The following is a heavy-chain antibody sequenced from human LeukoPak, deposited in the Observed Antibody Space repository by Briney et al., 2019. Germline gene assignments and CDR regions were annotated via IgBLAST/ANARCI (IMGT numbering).Heavy chain of an antibody. CDR1: GGSISSYY. J-gene: IGHJ3*02. CDR3: ARLGLYYDSSGYYYVGSDAFDI. Sequence: SETLSLTCTVSGGSISSYYWSWIRQPPGKGLEWIGYIYYSGSTNYNPSLKSRVTISVDTSKNQFSLKLSSVTAADTAVYYCARLGLYYDSSGYYYVGSDAFDIWGQGTMVTVSS. D-gene: IGHD3-22*01. CDR2: IYYSGST. V-gene: IGHV4-59*08.